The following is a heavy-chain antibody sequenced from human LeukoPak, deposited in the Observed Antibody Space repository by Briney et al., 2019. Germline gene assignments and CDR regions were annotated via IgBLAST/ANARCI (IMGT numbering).Heavy chain of an antibody. D-gene: IGHD3-10*01. CDR1: GFTFSSYG. V-gene: IGHV3-30*02. Sequence: GGSLRLSCAASGFTFSSYGMHWVRQAPGKGLEWVAFIRYDDKYYADSVKGRFTISRDNSKNTLYLQMSSLRADDTAVYYCAKDLKYYGSGSYWYWGQGTLVTVSS. J-gene: IGHJ4*02. CDR2: IRYDDK. CDR3: AKDLKYYGSGSYWY.